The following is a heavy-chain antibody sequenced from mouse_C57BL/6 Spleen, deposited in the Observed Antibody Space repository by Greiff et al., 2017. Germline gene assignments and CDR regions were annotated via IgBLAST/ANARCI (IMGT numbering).Heavy chain of an antibody. J-gene: IGHJ2*01. V-gene: IGHV1-53*01. D-gene: IGHD1-1*01. CDR2: INPSNGGT. CDR3: AIIPSVVATVY. CDR1: GYTFTSYW. Sequence: QVQLQQPGTELVKPGASVKLSCKASGYTFTSYWMHWVKQRPGQGLEWIGNINPSNGGTNYNAKFKSKATLTVDKSSSTAYMQLSSLTSEGSAVYYCAIIPSVVATVYWGRGTTLTVSS.